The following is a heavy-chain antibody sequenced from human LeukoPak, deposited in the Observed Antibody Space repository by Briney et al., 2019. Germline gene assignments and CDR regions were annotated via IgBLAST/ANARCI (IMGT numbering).Heavy chain of an antibody. V-gene: IGHV3-30-3*01. Sequence: GRSLRLSCAASGFTFSSYAMHWVRQAPGKGLEWVAVISYDGSNRYYADSVKGRFTISRDNSKNTLYLQMNSLRAEDTAVYYCARDTIYGDYKYDYWGQGTLVTVSS. CDR2: ISYDGSNR. CDR1: GFTFSSYA. D-gene: IGHD4-17*01. J-gene: IGHJ4*02. CDR3: ARDTIYGDYKYDY.